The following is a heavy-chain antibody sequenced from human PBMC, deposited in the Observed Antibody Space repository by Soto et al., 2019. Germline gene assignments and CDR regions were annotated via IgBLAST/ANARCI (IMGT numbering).Heavy chain of an antibody. Sequence: GGSLRLSCAASGFTFGTHSMTWVRQAPGKGLEWVSAISNDGADIFDADSVKGRFTISRDNSKNTLFLQMNSLRAEDTAVYYCAKDLRELLILPEYFQHWGQGTLVTVSS. D-gene: IGHD1-26*01. CDR3: AKDLRELLILPEYFQH. V-gene: IGHV3-23*01. CDR2: ISNDGADI. J-gene: IGHJ1*01. CDR1: GFTFGTHS.